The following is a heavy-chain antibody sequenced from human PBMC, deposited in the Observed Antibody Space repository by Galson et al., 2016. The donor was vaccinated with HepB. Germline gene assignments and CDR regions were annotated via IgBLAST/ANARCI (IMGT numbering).Heavy chain of an antibody. V-gene: IGHV1-46*01. CDR2: INPSGGST. D-gene: IGHD1-26*01. CDR1: GYSFTNYY. CDR3: ARDRGYYSHFDS. Sequence: SVKVSCKASGYSFTNYYIHWLRRAPGEGLEWVGIINPSGGSTGYAQKFHGRVTMTRDTSTSIVYMDLTSLRSEDTAVYYCARDRGYYSHFDSWGQGTLVTVSS. J-gene: IGHJ4*02.